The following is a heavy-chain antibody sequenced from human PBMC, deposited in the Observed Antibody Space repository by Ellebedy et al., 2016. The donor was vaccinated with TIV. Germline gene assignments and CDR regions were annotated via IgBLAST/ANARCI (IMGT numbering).Heavy chain of an antibody. CDR3: ARGEWFGKHFYP. D-gene: IGHD3-10*01. CDR2: MKPNRGNT. J-gene: IGHJ5*02. CDR1: GYTFTSYE. Sequence: ASVKVSXXASGYTFTSYEINWVRQATGQGLEWMGWMKPNRGNTGYAQKFQGRLTMTRNTSISTAYMELSSLRSEDTAVYYCARGEWFGKHFYPWGQGTLVTVSS. V-gene: IGHV1-8*01.